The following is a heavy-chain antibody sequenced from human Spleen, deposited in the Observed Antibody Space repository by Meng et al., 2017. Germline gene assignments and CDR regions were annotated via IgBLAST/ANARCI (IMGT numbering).Heavy chain of an antibody. V-gene: IGHV3-9*01. Sequence: GGSLRLSCAASGFSFDDYAMHWVRQAPGKGLEWVSGISWNSGSIGYADSVKGRFTISRDNAKNSLYLQMNSLRAEDTALYYCASAAAAGTAVGMDVWGQGTTVT. CDR1: GFSFDDYA. CDR3: ASAAAAGTAVGMDV. CDR2: ISWNSGSI. J-gene: IGHJ6*02. D-gene: IGHD6-13*01.